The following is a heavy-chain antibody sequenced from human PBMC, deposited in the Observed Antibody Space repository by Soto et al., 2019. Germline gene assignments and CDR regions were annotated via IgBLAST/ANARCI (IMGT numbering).Heavy chain of an antibody. V-gene: IGHV5-51*01. CDR2: IYPGDSDT. CDR3: ARQKRIAVAGPHDAFDI. Sequence: GESLKISCKGSGYSFTSYWIGWVRQMPGKGLEWMGIIYPGDSDTRYSPSFQGQVTISADKSISTAYLQWSSLKASDTAMYYCARQKRIAVAGPHDAFDIWGQGTRVTVSS. J-gene: IGHJ3*02. D-gene: IGHD6-19*01. CDR1: GYSFTSYW.